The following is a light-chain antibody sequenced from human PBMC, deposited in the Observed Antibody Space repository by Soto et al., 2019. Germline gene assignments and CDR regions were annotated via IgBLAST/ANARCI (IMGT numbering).Light chain of an antibody. CDR2: GAS. CDR3: QQYGSSRLFT. V-gene: IGKV3-20*01. CDR1: QSVSSIS. J-gene: IGKJ3*01. Sequence: EIVLTQSPGALSLSPGERATLSCRASQSVSSISFAWYQQRFGQAPRLLMYGASRRGTAIPDRFSGSESGRDFTLTISRLEPEVFAVYHCQQYGSSRLFTFGPGTKGDI.